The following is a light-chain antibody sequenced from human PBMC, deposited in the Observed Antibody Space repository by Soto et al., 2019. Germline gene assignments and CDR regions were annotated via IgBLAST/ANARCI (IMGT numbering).Light chain of an antibody. CDR1: SSDVGGYNY. Sequence: QSVLTQPASVSGSPGQSITISCTGTSSDVGGYNYVSWYQQHPGKAPKLLIYEVRHRPSGISNRFSGSKSGNTASLTISGLQAEDEADFYCTSYTSSSTDVFGTGTKVTVL. CDR2: EVR. CDR3: TSYTSSSTDV. J-gene: IGLJ1*01. V-gene: IGLV2-14*01.